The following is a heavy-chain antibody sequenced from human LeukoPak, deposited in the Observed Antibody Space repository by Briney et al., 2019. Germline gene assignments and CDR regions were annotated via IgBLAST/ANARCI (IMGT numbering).Heavy chain of an antibody. J-gene: IGHJ3*02. Sequence: PGGSLRLSCAASGFTFSSYSMNWVRQAPGKGLEWVSSISSSSSYIYYADSVKGRFTISRDNAKNSLYLQMNSLRAEDTAVYYCARGGPSLRFCSSTSCSLPTDAFDIWGQGTMVTVSS. V-gene: IGHV3-21*01. CDR1: GFTFSSYS. D-gene: IGHD2-2*01. CDR2: ISSSSSYI. CDR3: ARGGPSLRFCSSTSCSLPTDAFDI.